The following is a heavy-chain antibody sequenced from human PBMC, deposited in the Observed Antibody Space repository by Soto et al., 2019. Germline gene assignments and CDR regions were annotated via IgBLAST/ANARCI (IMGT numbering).Heavy chain of an antibody. J-gene: IGHJ4*02. V-gene: IGHV3-23*01. CDR1: GFTFSNYA. Sequence: EVQLLESGGGLEQPGGSLRLSCAGSGFTFSNYAMTWVRQAPGKGLEWVSAISGGGDSTYYADSVKGRFTISRDNSKNTLFLQMNSLRPEDTAVYYCAKKEVPMVRGIFSSWGQGTLVNVSS. CDR2: ISGGGDST. D-gene: IGHD3-10*01. CDR3: AKKEVPMVRGIFSS.